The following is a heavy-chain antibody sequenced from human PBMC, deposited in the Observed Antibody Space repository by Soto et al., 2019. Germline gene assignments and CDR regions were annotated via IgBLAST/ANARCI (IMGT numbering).Heavy chain of an antibody. Sequence: ASVKVSCKASGYTFTGYYMHWVRQAPGQGLEWMGWINPNSGGTNYAQKFQGRVTMTRDTSISTAYMELSRLRSDDTAVYYCARASGEGYCSGGSCYQKYYFDYWGQGTLVTVSS. CDR2: INPNSGGT. D-gene: IGHD2-15*01. CDR1: GYTFTGYY. CDR3: ARASGEGYCSGGSCYQKYYFDY. J-gene: IGHJ4*02. V-gene: IGHV1-2*02.